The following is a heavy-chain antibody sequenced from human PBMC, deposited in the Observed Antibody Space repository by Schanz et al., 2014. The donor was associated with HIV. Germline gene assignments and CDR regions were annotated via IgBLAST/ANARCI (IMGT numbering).Heavy chain of an antibody. Sequence: QVQLVQSGAELKQPGASVKVSCKASGYTFSDYYIHWVRQAPGQGLEWMGWINPKTGGTNLAQMVQGRIVVARDTSINTAYLEVSRLRSDDTAVFYCARSRYHQFVGHFDYWGQGSLVTVSS. CDR3: ARSRYHQFVGHFDY. CDR2: INPKTGGT. CDR1: GYTFSDYY. D-gene: IGHD3-16*02. V-gene: IGHV1-2*02. J-gene: IGHJ4*02.